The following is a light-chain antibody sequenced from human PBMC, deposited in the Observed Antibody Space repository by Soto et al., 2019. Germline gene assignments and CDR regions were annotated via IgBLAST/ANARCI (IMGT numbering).Light chain of an antibody. Sequence: DLQLTQSPSFLSASVGDRVTITCRASQGISSYLAWYQQKPGKAPKLLIYDASTLQSGVPSRFSGSGSGTEFTLTNSSLQPEDFATYYCQQLNRYPFTFGPGSKVDSK. CDR1: QGISSY. CDR2: DAS. CDR3: QQLNRYPFT. V-gene: IGKV1-9*01. J-gene: IGKJ3*01.